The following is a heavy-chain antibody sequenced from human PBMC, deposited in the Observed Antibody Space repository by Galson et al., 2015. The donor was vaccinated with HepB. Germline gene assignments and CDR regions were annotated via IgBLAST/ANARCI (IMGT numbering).Heavy chain of an antibody. J-gene: IGHJ4*02. CDR3: ARDPGTTSEGFFDY. D-gene: IGHD1-1*01. CDR1: YTLTGYY. V-gene: IGHV1-2*02. Sequence: YTLTGYYMHWVRQAPGQGLEWMGWINPNSGGTNYAQKFQGRVTMTRDTSISTAYMELSRLRSDDTAVYYCARDPGTTSEGFFDYWGQGTLVTVSS. CDR2: INPNSGGT.